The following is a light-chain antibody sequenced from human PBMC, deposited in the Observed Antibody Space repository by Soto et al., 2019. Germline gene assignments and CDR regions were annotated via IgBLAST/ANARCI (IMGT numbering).Light chain of an antibody. CDR1: QSVSSN. J-gene: IGKJ1*01. V-gene: IGKV3-15*01. Sequence: EIVMTQSPASLSVSAGERVTLSGGASQSVSSNLAWYQQKPGQAPRLLIYGASTRATGIPARFSGSGSGTEFTLTIRRLQSDDFATYSSQQYNTSPWKIGQGTKVDIK. CDR2: GAS. CDR3: QQYNTSPWK.